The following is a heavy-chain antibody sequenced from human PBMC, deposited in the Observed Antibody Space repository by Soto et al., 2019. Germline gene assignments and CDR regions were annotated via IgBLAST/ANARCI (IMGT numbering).Heavy chain of an antibody. CDR1: GFTFSSYA. D-gene: IGHD2-8*01. Sequence: EVQLLESGGGLVQPGGSLRLSCAASGFTFSSYAMSWVRQAPGKGLEWVSAISGSGGSTYYADSVKGRFTISRDNSKNTLYMQMNSLRAEDTAVYYWAKRSMVYAMTFDYWGQGTLVTVSS. CDR2: ISGSGGST. J-gene: IGHJ4*02. CDR3: AKRSMVYAMTFDY. V-gene: IGHV3-23*01.